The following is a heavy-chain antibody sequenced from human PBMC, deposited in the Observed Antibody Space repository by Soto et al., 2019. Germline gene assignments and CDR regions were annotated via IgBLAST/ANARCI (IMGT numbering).Heavy chain of an antibody. J-gene: IGHJ6*02. CDR2: ISYSRNT. CDR1: GGSIGGGGYY. CDR3: ARDRDLGPLLDYYGMNV. D-gene: IGHD2-21*01. Sequence: QVQLQESGPGLVKPSQTLSLTCSVSGGSIGGGGYYWTWIRQLPGKGLEWIGGISYSRNTYYNPSGRSRFTISVDTSKNEFSLKLNFVTAADTAVYFCARDRDLGPLLDYYGMNVWGQGTTVTVSS. V-gene: IGHV4-31*03.